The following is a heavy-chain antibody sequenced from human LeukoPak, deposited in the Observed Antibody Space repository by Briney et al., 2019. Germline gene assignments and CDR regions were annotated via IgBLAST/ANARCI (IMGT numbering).Heavy chain of an antibody. V-gene: IGHV4-38-2*01. J-gene: IGHJ4*02. Sequence: SETLSLTCAVSGYSISSGYYWGWIRQPPGKGLEWIGSVYHSGNTYYNPSLKSRVTISVDTSKNHFSLKLSSVTAADTAVYFCASQSPAHGYWGQGTLVTVSS. CDR1: GYSISSGYY. D-gene: IGHD2-2*01. CDR3: ASQSPAHGY. CDR2: VYHSGNT.